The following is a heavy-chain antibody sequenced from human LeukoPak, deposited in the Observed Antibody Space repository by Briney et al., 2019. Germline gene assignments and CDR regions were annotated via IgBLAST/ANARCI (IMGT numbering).Heavy chain of an antibody. CDR2: ISPNGGST. Sequence: GGYLRLSCVASGFTFSSFSMHWVRQAPGKGPEFISSISPNGGSTYYVDSVKGRFTISRDNSKNTLYLQMGTLRPYDMAVYYCARGYSGKNPFDYWGQGTMVTVSS. V-gene: IGHV3-64*02. CDR1: GFTFSSFS. D-gene: IGHD4-23*01. CDR3: ARGYSGKNPFDY. J-gene: IGHJ4*02.